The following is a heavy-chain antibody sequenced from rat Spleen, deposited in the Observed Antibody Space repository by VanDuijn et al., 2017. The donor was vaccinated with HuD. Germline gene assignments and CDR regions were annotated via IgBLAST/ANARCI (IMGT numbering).Heavy chain of an antibody. J-gene: IGHJ4*01. CDR1: GFTFSNYG. V-gene: IGHV5-22*01. D-gene: IGHD4-3*01. Sequence: EVQLVESGGGLVQPGRSLKLSCAASGFTFSNYGMAWVRQAPTKGLEWVASISYEDSSTYYGDSVKGRFTISRDNAKSTLYLQMNSLRSEDTATYYCARHNSGYGVMDAWGQGASVTVSS. CDR3: ARHNSGYGVMDA. CDR2: ISYEDSST.